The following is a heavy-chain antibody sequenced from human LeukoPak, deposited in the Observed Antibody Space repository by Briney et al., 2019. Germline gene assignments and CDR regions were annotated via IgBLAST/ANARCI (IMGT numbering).Heavy chain of an antibody. D-gene: IGHD6-19*01. CDR3: ARHRDSSGWYEWFDP. V-gene: IGHV4-39*01. Sequence: SETLSLTCTVSGVSISSSSYYWGWIRQPPGKGLEWIGSIYYSGTTYYNPSLKSRVTISVGMSKSQFSLKLSSVTAADTAVYYCARHRDSSGWYEWFDPWGQGTLVTVSS. J-gene: IGHJ5*02. CDR1: GVSISSSSYY. CDR2: IYYSGTT.